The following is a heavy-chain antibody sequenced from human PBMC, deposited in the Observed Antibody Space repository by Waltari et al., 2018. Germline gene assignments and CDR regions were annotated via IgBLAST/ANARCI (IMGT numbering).Heavy chain of an antibody. J-gene: IGHJ3*02. CDR1: GYTFTSYG. V-gene: IGHV1-18*01. CDR3: ASALYDYVWSKAFDI. CDR2: ISAYKGNT. Sequence: QVQLVQSGAEVKKPGASVKVSCKASGYTFTSYGISWVRQAPGQGLEWMGWISAYKGNTNYAQKLQGRVTMTTDTSTSTAYMELRSLRSDDTAVYYCASALYDYVWSKAFDIWGQGTMVTVSS. D-gene: IGHD3-16*01.